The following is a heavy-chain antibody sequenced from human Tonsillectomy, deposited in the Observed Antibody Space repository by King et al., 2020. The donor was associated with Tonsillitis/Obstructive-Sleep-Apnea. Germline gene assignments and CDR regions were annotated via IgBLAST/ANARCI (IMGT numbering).Heavy chain of an antibody. V-gene: IGHV4-59*01. Sequence: QLQESGPGLVKPSETLSLTCTVSGGSISSYYWSWIRQPPGKGMEWIGYIYYSGSTNYNPSLKSRVTISVDTSKNQFSLKLSSVTAVDTAVYYCARGAPGGYDFWGGYMGVFDYWGQGTLVTVSS. CDR3: ARGAPGGYDFWGGYMGVFDY. J-gene: IGHJ4*02. CDR2: IYYSGST. D-gene: IGHD3-3*01. CDR1: GGSISSYY.